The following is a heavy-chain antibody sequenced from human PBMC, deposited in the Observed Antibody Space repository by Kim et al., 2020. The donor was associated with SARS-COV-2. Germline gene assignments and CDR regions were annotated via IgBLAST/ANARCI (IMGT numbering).Heavy chain of an antibody. V-gene: IGHV3-48*03. CDR2: ISTSGSTI. CDR1: GFTFRSYA. CDR3: TGCRGYGFYFDY. D-gene: IGHD3-10*01. J-gene: IGHJ4*02. Sequence: GGSLRLSCAASGFTFRSYAMNWVRQAPGKGLEWVSYISTSGSTIYYADSVKGRFSISRDNTKNSLFLQMNSLRAEDTAVYYCTGCRGYGFYFDYWGQGTLVTVSS.